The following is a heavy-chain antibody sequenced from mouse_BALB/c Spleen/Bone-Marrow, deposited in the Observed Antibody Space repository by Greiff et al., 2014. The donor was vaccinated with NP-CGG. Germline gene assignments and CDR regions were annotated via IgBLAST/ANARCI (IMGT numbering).Heavy chain of an antibody. CDR3: ARRSTTVVATNY. CDR1: GYTFTSYW. D-gene: IGHD1-1*01. Sequence: VQLQQSGAELVKPGASVKLSCKASGYTFTSYWMHWVKQRPGQGLEWIGEINPSNGRTNYNEKFKSKATLTVDKSSSTAYMQLSSLTSEDSAVYYCARRSTTVVATNYSGLATTLPVPS. V-gene: IGHV1S81*02. CDR2: INPSNGRT. J-gene: IGHJ2*01.